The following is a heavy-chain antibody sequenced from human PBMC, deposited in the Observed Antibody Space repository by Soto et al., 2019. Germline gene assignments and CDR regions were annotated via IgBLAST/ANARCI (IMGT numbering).Heavy chain of an antibody. Sequence: PGESLKISCKGSGYSFTSYWIGWVRQMPGKGLEWMGIIYPGDSDTRCSPSFQGQVTISADKSISTAYLQWSSLKASDTAMYYCARRNYDFWSGYYKSYYYYGMDVWGQGTTVTVSS. CDR2: IYPGDSDT. CDR3: ARRNYDFWSGYYKSYYYYGMDV. D-gene: IGHD3-3*01. J-gene: IGHJ6*02. V-gene: IGHV5-51*01. CDR1: GYSFTSYW.